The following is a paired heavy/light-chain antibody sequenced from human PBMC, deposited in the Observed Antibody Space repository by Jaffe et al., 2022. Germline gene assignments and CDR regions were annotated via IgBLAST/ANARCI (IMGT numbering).Heavy chain of an antibody. Sequence: EVQLAESGGGLVQPGKSLRLSCEASGFTLSSDWMSWVRQAPGKGPEWVASINPDGSEKFYADSVKGRFTISRDNAKNSLYLQMDSLRGEDTAVYYCARVVRWLVWSYWGPGTLVTVSS. V-gene: IGHV3-7*05. D-gene: IGHD6-19*01. CDR3: ARVVRWLVWSY. J-gene: IGHJ4*02. CDR1: GFTLSSDW. CDR2: INPDGSEK.
Light chain of an antibody. V-gene: IGKV1-13*02. J-gene: IGKJ4*01. CDR2: AAS. Sequence: IQLTQSPPSLSASVGDRVTINCRASQGIGTNLGWYQQKPGKPPKVLIYAASSLESGVPSRFGGSGSGTDFSLTISSLQPEDFATYYCQHYNSYPLTFGGGTKVEI. CDR1: QGIGTN. CDR3: QHYNSYPLT.